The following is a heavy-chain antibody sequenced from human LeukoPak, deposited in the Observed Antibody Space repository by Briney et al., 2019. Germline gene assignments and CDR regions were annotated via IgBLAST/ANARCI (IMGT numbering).Heavy chain of an antibody. CDR3: ARDQADSYGYVRWFDP. D-gene: IGHD5-18*01. J-gene: IGHJ5*02. Sequence: SETLSLTCTVSGGSISSYYWSWIRQPAGKGLEWIGRIYTSGSTNYNPSLKSRVTMSVDTSKNQFSLKLSSVTAADTAVYYCARDQADSYGYVRWFDPWGQGTLVTVSS. CDR1: GGSISSYY. CDR2: IYTSGST. V-gene: IGHV4-4*07.